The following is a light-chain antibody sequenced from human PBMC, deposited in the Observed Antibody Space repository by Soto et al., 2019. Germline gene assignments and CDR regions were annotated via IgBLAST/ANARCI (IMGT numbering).Light chain of an antibody. CDR3: HRYNSFPIT. V-gene: IGKV1-27*01. CDR1: QGIGNF. CDR2: AAS. J-gene: IGKJ5*01. Sequence: DIEMTQSPSSLSASLGDTVTITCRASQGIGNFLAWYQQKPGDVPKLLIYAASTVQSGGPSRFSGSGSGTDFTLTISSLQPEDVATYFCHRYNSFPITFGQGTRLEIK.